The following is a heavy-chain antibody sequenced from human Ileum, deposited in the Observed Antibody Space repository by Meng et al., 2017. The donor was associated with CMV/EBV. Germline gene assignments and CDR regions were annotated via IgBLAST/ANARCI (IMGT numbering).Heavy chain of an antibody. J-gene: IGHJ5*02. CDR3: AYRRGGGSGWNWFGP. Sequence: HIPLEGLCSARVQPTQRLSLTCTFFVFSLRTDGVGLGWIRQPPGKALEWLALVYWDDDKHYSPSLTSRVTVTKDTSENLVFLTLTNMDAVDTGTYYCAYRRGGGSGWNWFGPWGQGILVTVSS. CDR1: VFSLRTDGVG. D-gene: IGHD6-19*01. V-gene: IGHV2-5*02. CDR2: VYWDDDK.